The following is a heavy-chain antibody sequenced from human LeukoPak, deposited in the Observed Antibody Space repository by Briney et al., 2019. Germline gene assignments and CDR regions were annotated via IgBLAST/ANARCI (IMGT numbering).Heavy chain of an antibody. J-gene: IGHJ6*02. D-gene: IGHD6-19*01. CDR2: IKNKTDGGTT. Sequence: GGSLRLSCAASGFTFSNAWMNWVRQAPGKGLEWVGRIKNKTDGGTTDYDAPMKGRFTISRDYSKTTLYLKMNSLKTEDTAVYYCTTDPIAVAAQYCYYYGMDVWGQGTTVTVSS. CDR1: GFTFSNAW. CDR3: TTDPIAVAAQYCYYYGMDV. V-gene: IGHV3-15*07.